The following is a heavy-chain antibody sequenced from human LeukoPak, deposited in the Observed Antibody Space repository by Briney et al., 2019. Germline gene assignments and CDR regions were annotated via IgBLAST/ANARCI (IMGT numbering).Heavy chain of an antibody. J-gene: IGHJ4*02. D-gene: IGHD1-20*01. CDR3: SRLRTYNWDPTAFDY. CDR2: IYPGDSDT. Sequence: HGESLKISCKGSGYTFTNYWIGWVRQMPGKGLEWMGIIYPGDSDTRYSPSFQGQVTFSADKSITTAYLQWSTLKASDTAMYYCSRLRTYNWDPTAFDYWGQGTLVTVSS. CDR1: GYTFTNYW. V-gene: IGHV5-51*01.